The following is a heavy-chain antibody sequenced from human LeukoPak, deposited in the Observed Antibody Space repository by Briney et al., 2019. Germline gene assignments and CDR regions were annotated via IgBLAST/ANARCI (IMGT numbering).Heavy chain of an antibody. CDR1: GFTFSNAW. Sequence: GGSVTLSCAASGFTFSNAWMSWVRQAPGKGLEWVGRIKSKNGGGKTDYAAPVKGRLTISRGASTNTLYLQMNSLKTEDTAVYYCTTVFGSASGYDAFDIWGQGTMVTVSS. V-gene: IGHV3-15*01. CDR2: IKSKNGGGKT. CDR3: TTVFGSASGYDAFDI. J-gene: IGHJ3*02. D-gene: IGHD2-2*01.